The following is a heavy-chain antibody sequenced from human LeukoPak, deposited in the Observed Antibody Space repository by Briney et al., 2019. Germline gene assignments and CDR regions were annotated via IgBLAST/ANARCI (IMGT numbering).Heavy chain of an antibody. V-gene: IGHV4-39*01. Sequence: SETLSLTCIVSGGSISSSSYYWGWIRQPPGKGLEWIGSIHYSGSTYYNPSLKSRVTISVDTPKNQFSLKLSSVTAADTAVYYCAREHNTYYDILTGYRSEYFQHWGRGTLVTVSS. CDR2: IHYSGST. J-gene: IGHJ1*01. D-gene: IGHD3-9*01. CDR3: AREHNTYYDILTGYRSEYFQH. CDR1: GGSISSSSYY.